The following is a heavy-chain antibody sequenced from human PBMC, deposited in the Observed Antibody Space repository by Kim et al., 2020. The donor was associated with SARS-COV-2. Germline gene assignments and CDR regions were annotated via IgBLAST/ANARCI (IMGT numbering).Heavy chain of an antibody. Sequence: SQTLSLTCAISGDSVTIFPASGNCIRHRTEVCLWLPERCDSRSELHHDYALSVRSRIQIDSDTSRNEFSLHLNSVTPDDTAVYYCVHGWALDYWGQGTLVTVAS. J-gene: IGHJ4*02. D-gene: IGHD6-19*01. V-gene: IGHV6-1*01. CDR3: VHGWALDY. CDR1: GDSVTIFPAS. CDR2: CDSRSELHH.